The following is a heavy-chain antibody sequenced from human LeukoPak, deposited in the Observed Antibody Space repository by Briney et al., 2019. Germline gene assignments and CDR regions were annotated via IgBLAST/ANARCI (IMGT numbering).Heavy chain of an antibody. D-gene: IGHD1-26*01. CDR1: GFTFSSNG. CDR3: ARSGGYNVGAFDY. Sequence: GRSLRLSCVASGFTFSSNGMDWVRQAPGKGLEWVALIWYDGSNKYYADSVKGRFTISRDNSKNTLNLQMNSLRAEDTAVYYCARSGGYNVGAFDYWGQGTLVTVSS. J-gene: IGHJ4*02. V-gene: IGHV3-33*01. CDR2: IWYDGSNK.